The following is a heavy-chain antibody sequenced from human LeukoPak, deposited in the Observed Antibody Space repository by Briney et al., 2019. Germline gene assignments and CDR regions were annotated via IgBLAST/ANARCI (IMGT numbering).Heavy chain of an antibody. V-gene: IGHV3-30-3*01. CDR3: ARSQIAARPVY. CDR2: ISYDGSNK. D-gene: IGHD6-6*01. J-gene: IGHJ4*02. CDR1: GFTFSNYA. Sequence: PGGSLRLSCAASGFTFSNYAMHWVRQAPGKGLEWVAVISYDGSNKYYADSVKGRFTISRDNSKNTLYLQMNSLRAEDTAVYYCARSQIAARPVYWGQGTLVTVSS.